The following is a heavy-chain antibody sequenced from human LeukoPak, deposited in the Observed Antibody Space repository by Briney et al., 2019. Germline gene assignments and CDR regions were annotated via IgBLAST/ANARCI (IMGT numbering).Heavy chain of an antibody. CDR3: AKAYYDFWSGYSHYYYGMDV. CDR2: ISGSGGST. J-gene: IGHJ6*02. D-gene: IGHD3-3*01. Sequence: GGSLRLSCAASGFTFSSYAMSWVRQAPGKGLEWVSAISGSGGSTYYADSVKGRFTISRDNSKNTLCLQMNSLRAEDTAVYYCAKAYYDFWSGYSHYYYGMDVWGQGTTVTVSS. CDR1: GFTFSSYA. V-gene: IGHV3-23*01.